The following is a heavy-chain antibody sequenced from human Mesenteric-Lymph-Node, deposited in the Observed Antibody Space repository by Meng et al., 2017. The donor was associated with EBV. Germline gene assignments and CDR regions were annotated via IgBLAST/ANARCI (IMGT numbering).Heavy chain of an antibody. J-gene: IGHJ4*02. CDR1: GYTFTTYG. D-gene: IGHD5-12*01. Sequence: QVQLVRSGVEVKKPGASMKVSCKASGYTFTTYGITWVRQAPGQGLEWMGWISGYNGNANYAQKLQGRVTMTTDTSTSTVHMELRSLRSDDTAVYYCARGYTGYAFLDYWGQGILVTVSS. V-gene: IGHV1-18*01. CDR3: ARGYTGYAFLDY. CDR2: ISGYNGNA.